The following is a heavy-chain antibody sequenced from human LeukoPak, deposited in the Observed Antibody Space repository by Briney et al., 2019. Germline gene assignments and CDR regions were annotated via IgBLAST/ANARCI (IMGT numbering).Heavy chain of an antibody. CDR1: GFTFSSYG. CDR3: ARDLVQLERRGFYYYYGMDV. CDR2: IWYDGSNK. J-gene: IGHJ6*02. Sequence: GGSMRLSCAASGFTFSSYGMHWVRQAPGKGLEWVAVIWYDGSNKYYADSVKGRFTISRDNSKNTLYLQMNSLRAEDTAVYYCARDLVQLERRGFYYYYGMDVWGQGTTVTVSS. V-gene: IGHV3-33*01. D-gene: IGHD1-1*01.